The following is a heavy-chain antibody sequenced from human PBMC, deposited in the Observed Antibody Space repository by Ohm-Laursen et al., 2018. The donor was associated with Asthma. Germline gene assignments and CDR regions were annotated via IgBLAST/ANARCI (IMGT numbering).Heavy chain of an antibody. CDR3: ARDRWEHTGFDY. J-gene: IGHJ4*02. CDR1: GHTFTSYT. D-gene: IGHD1-26*01. CDR2: INPNSGGT. Sequence: GASVKVSCKASGHTFTSYTMQWVRQAPGQGLEWMGRINPNSGGTNYAQKFQGRVTMTRDTSISTAYMELSRLRSDDTAVYYCARDRWEHTGFDYWGQGTLVTVSS. V-gene: IGHV1-2*06.